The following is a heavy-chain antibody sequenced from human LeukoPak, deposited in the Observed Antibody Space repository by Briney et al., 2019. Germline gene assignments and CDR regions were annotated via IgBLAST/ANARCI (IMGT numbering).Heavy chain of an antibody. V-gene: IGHV3-23*01. CDR2: LSDGGSIT. CDR1: GFTFSDYA. J-gene: IGHJ4*02. D-gene: IGHD1-26*01. CDR3: ARVSVGATMAHY. Sequence: GGSLRLSCAASGFTFSDYAMSWVRQAPGKGLEWVSTLSDGGSITYYADSVKGRFTISRDNSKNTLYLQMNSLRAEDTAVYYCARVSVGATMAHYWGQGTLVTVSS.